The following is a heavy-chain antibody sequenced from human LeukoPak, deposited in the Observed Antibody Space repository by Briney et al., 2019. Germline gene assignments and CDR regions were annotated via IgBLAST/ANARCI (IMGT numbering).Heavy chain of an antibody. J-gene: IGHJ4*02. D-gene: IGHD3-3*01. V-gene: IGHV3-21*01. CDR3: ARDYIAYDPLDY. CDR2: ISSSSTYI. CDR1: GFTFSSYN. Sequence: GGSLRLSCAASGFTFSSYNMNWVRQAPGKGLEWVSSISSSSTYIYYTDSVRGWFTISRDNAKNSLYLQMYSLRAEDTAVYWCARDYIAYDPLDYWGQGTLVTVSS.